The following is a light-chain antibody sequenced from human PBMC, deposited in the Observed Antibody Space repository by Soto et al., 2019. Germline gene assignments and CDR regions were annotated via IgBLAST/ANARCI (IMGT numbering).Light chain of an antibody. J-gene: IGLJ1*01. CDR2: ENN. Sequence: QSVLTQPPSVSAAPGPKVTICCSGSSSNIGNNYVSWYQQLPGTAPKLLIYENNKRPSGIPDRFSGSKSGTSATLGITGLQTGDEADYYCGTWDSSLSAGGVFGTGTKVTVL. CDR1: SSNIGNNY. V-gene: IGLV1-51*02. CDR3: GTWDSSLSAGGV.